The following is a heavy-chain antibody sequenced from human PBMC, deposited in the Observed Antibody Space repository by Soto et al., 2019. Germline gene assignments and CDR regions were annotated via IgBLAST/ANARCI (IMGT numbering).Heavy chain of an antibody. CDR3: ARTGDYGSGSYHNFYYYYYYGMDV. CDR2: IYHSGST. D-gene: IGHD3-10*01. Sequence: SETLSLTCAVSGGSISSSNWWSWVRQPPGKGLEWIGEIYHSGSTNYNPSLKSRVTKSVDKSKNQFSLKLSSVTAADTAVYYCARTGDYGSGSYHNFYYYYYYGMDVWGQGTTVTVSS. J-gene: IGHJ6*02. CDR1: GGSISSSNW. V-gene: IGHV4-4*02.